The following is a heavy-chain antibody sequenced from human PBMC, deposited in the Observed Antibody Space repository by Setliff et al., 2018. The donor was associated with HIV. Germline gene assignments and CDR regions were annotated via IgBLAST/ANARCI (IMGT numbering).Heavy chain of an antibody. CDR3: TIPASSLAPN. V-gene: IGHV4-39*01. CDR2: IRSSGDT. CDR1: GASISSHNYY. J-gene: IGHJ4*02. Sequence: SETLSLTCTVSGASISSHNYYWGWIRQSPGKGLEWIASIRSSGDTYYNPSLQSRVIISVDTSNNQISLKLTSVTAADTAVYYCTIPASSLAPNWGRGTLVTVS.